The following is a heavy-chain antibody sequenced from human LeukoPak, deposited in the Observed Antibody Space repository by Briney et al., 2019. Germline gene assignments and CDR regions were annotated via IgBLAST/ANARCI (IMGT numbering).Heavy chain of an antibody. V-gene: IGHV3-66*01. Sequence: GGSLRLSCAASGFTVSSNYMSWVRQAPGKGLEWVSVIYSGGSTYYADSVKGRFTISRDNSKNTLYLQMNSLRAEDTAVYYCARELRGYSYGYPDGYYYYDMDVWGQGTTVTVSS. CDR2: IYSGGST. D-gene: IGHD5-18*01. CDR3: ARELRGYSYGYPDGYYYYDMDV. J-gene: IGHJ6*02. CDR1: GFTVSSNY.